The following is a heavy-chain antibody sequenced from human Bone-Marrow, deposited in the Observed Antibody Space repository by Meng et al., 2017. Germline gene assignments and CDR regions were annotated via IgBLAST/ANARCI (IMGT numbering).Heavy chain of an antibody. Sequence: QVQLQESGPGLVKPSGTLYLTCAVASVSISSTNWWGWVRQPPGKGLEWIGEIHQDGYTNYSPSLKSRVTISVDKSRNQFSLKLNSVTAADTAVYYCARLGPPIAAGDPFDYWGQGTLVTVSS. D-gene: IGHD6-13*01. CDR3: ARLGPPIAAGDPFDY. CDR2: IHQDGYT. J-gene: IGHJ4*02. CDR1: SVSISSTNW. V-gene: IGHV4-4*02.